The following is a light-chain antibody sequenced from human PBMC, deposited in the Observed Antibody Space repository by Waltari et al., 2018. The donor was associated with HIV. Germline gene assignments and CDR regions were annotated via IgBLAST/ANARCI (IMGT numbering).Light chain of an antibody. Sequence: SALTQPASVPGSPGQSITISCTGTSSDIGAYTYVSWYQQYPGKAPKLMIYDVSNRPSVVSTRFSGSKSGNTASLTISGLQAEDEADYYCSSYTVPGTLFGTGTRVTVL. J-gene: IGLJ1*01. CDR3: SSYTVPGTL. CDR2: DVS. CDR1: SSDIGAYTY. V-gene: IGLV2-14*01.